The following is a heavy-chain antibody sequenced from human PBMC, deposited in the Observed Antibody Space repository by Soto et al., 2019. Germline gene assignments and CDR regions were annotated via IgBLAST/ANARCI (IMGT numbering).Heavy chain of an antibody. CDR2: IKTNSEGGTT. V-gene: IGHV3-15*07. CDR3: TTGSVEGV. CDR1: GFAFSEAW. D-gene: IGHD2-15*01. J-gene: IGHJ6*02. Sequence: EVQLVESGGGLVKPGGSLRLSCAASGFAFSEAWMNWVRQAPGKGLEWVGRIKTNSEGGTTDYAAPVQGRFTLSRDDSRNMLSLQMNSLKTDDTAVYYCTTGSVEGVWGQGATVTVSS.